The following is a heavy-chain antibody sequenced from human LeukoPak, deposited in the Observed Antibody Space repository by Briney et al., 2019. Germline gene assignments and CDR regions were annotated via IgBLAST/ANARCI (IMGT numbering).Heavy chain of an antibody. D-gene: IGHD3-10*01. CDR2: IYPGDSDT. V-gene: IGHV5-51*01. CDR1: GYSFTSYW. CDR3: ARQVTMVRGVITYFDY. J-gene: IGHJ4*02. Sequence: GESLKISCKGSGYSFTSYWSGWVRQMPGKGLEWMGIIYPGDSDTRYSPSFQGQVTISADKSISTAYLQWSSLKASDTAMYYCARQVTMVRGVITYFDYWGQGTLVTVSS.